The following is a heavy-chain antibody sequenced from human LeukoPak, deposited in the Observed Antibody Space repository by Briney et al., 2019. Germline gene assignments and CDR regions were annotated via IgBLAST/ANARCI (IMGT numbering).Heavy chain of an antibody. CDR2: ISAYNGNT. Sequence: ASVKVSCKASGYTFTSYGISWVRQAPGQGLKWMGRISAYNGNTNYAQKLQGRVTMTTDTSTSTAHMELRSLRSDDTAVYYCARVHPSVAGTFYYWGQGTLVTVSS. CDR3: ARVHPSVAGTFYY. V-gene: IGHV1-18*01. CDR1: GYTFTSYG. J-gene: IGHJ4*02. D-gene: IGHD6-19*01.